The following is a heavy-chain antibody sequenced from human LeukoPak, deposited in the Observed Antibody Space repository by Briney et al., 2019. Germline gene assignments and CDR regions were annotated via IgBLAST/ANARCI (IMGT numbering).Heavy chain of an antibody. CDR2: ISHSGST. V-gene: IGHV4-34*01. CDR3: ATTIFGVVQVDD. CDR1: GGSFSGYY. Sequence: PSETLSLTCAVYGGSFSGYYWSWIRQPPGKRLEWIGEISHSGSTNYNPSLKSRVTISVDTSKNQFSLKLSSVTAADTAVYYCATTIFGVVQVDDWGQGTLVTVSS. D-gene: IGHD3-3*01. J-gene: IGHJ4*02.